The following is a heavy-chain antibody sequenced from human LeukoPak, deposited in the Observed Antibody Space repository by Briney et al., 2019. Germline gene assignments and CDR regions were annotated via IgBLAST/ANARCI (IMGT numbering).Heavy chain of an antibody. D-gene: IGHD6-13*01. CDR2: IIPILGIA. V-gene: IGHV1-69*04. CDR1: GYTFTSYG. Sequence: SVKVSCKASGYTFTSYGISWVRQAPGQGLEWMGRIIPILGIANYAQKFQGRVTITADKSTSTAYMELSSLRSEDTAVYYCARDVRQLVPGYFDYWGQGTLVTVSS. J-gene: IGHJ4*02. CDR3: ARDVRQLVPGYFDY.